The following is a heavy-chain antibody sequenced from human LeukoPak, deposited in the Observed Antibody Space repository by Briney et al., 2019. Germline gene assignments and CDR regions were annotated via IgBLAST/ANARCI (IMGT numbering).Heavy chain of an antibody. CDR2: INHSGST. Sequence: PSETLSLTCAVYGGSFSGYYWSWIRQPPGKGLEWIGEINHSGSTNYNPSLKSRVTISVDTSKNQFSLKLSSVTAADTAVYYCARRAYHYDSSGYGTLIDYWGQGTLVTVSS. D-gene: IGHD3-22*01. CDR3: ARRAYHYDSSGYGTLIDY. V-gene: IGHV4-34*01. J-gene: IGHJ4*02. CDR1: GGSFSGYY.